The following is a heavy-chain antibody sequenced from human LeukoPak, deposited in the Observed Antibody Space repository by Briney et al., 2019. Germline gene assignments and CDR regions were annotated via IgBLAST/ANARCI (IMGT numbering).Heavy chain of an antibody. CDR1: GYTFTSYG. CDR2: FDPEDGET. V-gene: IGHV1-24*01. CDR3: ATSLSYSGFYYYYYMDV. D-gene: IGHD5-12*01. Sequence: ASVKVSCKASGYTFTSYGITWVRQAPGQGLEWMGGFDPEDGETIYAQKFQGRVTMTEDTSTDTAYMELSSLRSEDTAVYYCATSLSYSGFYYYYYMDVWGKGTTVTVSS. J-gene: IGHJ6*03.